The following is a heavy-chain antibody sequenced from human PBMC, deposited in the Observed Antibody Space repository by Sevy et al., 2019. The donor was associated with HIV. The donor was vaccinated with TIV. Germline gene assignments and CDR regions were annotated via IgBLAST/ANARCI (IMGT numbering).Heavy chain of an antibody. CDR1: GFTFSSYA. CDR2: ISGSGGST. J-gene: IGHJ4*02. V-gene: IGHV3-23*01. CDR3: AKVGPWWELPFDY. D-gene: IGHD2-15*01. Sequence: GESLKISCAASGFTFSSYAMSWVRQAPGKGLEWVSAISGSGGSTYYADSVNGRFTISRDNSKNTLYLQMNSLRAEDTAVYYCAKVGPWWELPFDYWGQGTLVTVSS.